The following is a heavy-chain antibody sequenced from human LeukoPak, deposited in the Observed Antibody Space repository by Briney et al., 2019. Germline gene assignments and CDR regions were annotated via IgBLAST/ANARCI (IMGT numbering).Heavy chain of an antibody. CDR3: ARDRRGYSYGLDY. CDR1: GGSFSGYY. J-gene: IGHJ4*02. V-gene: IGHV4-34*01. Sequence: SETLSLTCAVYGGSFSGYYWSWIRQPPGKGLEWIGEINHSGSTNYNPSLKSRVTISVDTSKNQFSLKLSSVTAADTAVYYCARDRRGYSYGLDYWGQGTLVTVSS. D-gene: IGHD5-18*01. CDR2: INHSGST.